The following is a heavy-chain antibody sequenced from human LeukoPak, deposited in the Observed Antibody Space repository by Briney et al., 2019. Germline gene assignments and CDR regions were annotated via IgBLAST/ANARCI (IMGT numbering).Heavy chain of an antibody. Sequence: PGGSLRLSCAASGFTFSSYSMNWVRQAPGKGLEWVSSISSSSSYIYYADSVKGRFTISRDNAKNSLYLQMNSLRAEDTAVYYCASGADTVTTPFDYWGQGTLVTVSS. D-gene: IGHD4-17*01. V-gene: IGHV3-21*01. J-gene: IGHJ4*02. CDR2: ISSSSSYI. CDR3: ASGADTVTTPFDY. CDR1: GFTFSSYS.